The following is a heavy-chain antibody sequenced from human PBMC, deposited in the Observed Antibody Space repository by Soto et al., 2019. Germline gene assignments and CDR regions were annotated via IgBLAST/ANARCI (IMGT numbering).Heavy chain of an antibody. D-gene: IGHD6-13*01. J-gene: IGHJ4*02. CDR2: IIPLFGTV. Sequence: QVKLVQSETEVKEPGSSLKVSCKASGGTFSNFGISWVRLAPGHGLQWMVGIIPLFGTVYNAQRFQVRVTIAADQSTATASMELRSLTSDDTAVYYCATTPFYTASAGSFYFESWGQGTLVTVSS. V-gene: IGHV1-69*01. CDR1: GGTFSNFG. CDR3: ATTPFYTASAGSFYFES.